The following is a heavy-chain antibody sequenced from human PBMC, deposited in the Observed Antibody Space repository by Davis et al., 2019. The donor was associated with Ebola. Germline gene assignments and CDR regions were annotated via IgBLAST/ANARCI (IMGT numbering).Heavy chain of an antibody. CDR3: AKDRHNYYGSGNDFDY. Sequence: PGGSLRLSCAASGFTFSSYVMNWVRQAPGKGLEWVSGTSGSGESTYYADSVKGRFTISRDNSRKTLFLQMNSLRAEDTAVYYCAKDRHNYYGSGNDFDYWGRGTLVTVSS. CDR2: TSGSGEST. CDR1: GFTFSSYV. V-gene: IGHV3-23*01. D-gene: IGHD3-10*01. J-gene: IGHJ4*02.